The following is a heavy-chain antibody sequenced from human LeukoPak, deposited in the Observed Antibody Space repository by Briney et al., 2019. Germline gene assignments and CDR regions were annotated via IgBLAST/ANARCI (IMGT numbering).Heavy chain of an antibody. D-gene: IGHD5-12*01. Sequence: GGSLRLSCAASGFTFSSYAMHWVRQAPGKGLEWVAVISYDGSNKYYADSVKGRFTISRDNSKNTLYLQMNSLRAEDTAVYYCAREGGWPTATDAFDIWGQGTMVTVSS. CDR3: AREGGWPTATDAFDI. CDR2: ISYDGSNK. V-gene: IGHV3-30*04. J-gene: IGHJ3*02. CDR1: GFTFSSYA.